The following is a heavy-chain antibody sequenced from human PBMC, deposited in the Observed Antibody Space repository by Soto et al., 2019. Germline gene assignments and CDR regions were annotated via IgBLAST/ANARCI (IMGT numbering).Heavy chain of an antibody. CDR2: IDTSGTT. CDR3: ARGPRGYVYYHGMDV. V-gene: IGHV4-4*07. J-gene: IGHJ6*02. Sequence: SETLSLTCTVSGGSISSYYVSWIRQSAGKGLEWIGRIDTSGTTNYNPSLKSRVTMSVDASKNHFSLNLSSVNAADTAVYYCARGPRGYVYYHGMDVWGQGTTVTVSS. D-gene: IGHD3-10*01. CDR1: GGSISSYY.